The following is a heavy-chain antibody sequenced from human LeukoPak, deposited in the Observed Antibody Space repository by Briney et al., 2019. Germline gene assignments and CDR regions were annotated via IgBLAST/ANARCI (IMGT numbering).Heavy chain of an antibody. V-gene: IGHV3-23*01. CDR2: ISGSGGTT. D-gene: IGHD1-14*01. CDR1: GLTFSSYA. Sequence: GVTLSLTCPASGLTFSSYAMSWVRQAPGKGLEWVSAISGSGGTTYYADSVKGLFTISRDNSKNTLYQQMNSLRAEDTAVYYCANSFRGNPDAFDIWGQGTMVTVSS. J-gene: IGHJ3*02. CDR3: ANSFRGNPDAFDI.